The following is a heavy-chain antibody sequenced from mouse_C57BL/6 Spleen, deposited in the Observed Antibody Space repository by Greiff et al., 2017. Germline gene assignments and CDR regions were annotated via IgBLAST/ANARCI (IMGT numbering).Heavy chain of an antibody. J-gene: IGHJ3*01. CDR2: ISSGSSTI. CDR1: GFTFSDYG. CDR3: ARGGLRLAWFAY. V-gene: IGHV5-17*01. Sequence: EVQLVESGGGLVKPGGSLKLSCAASGFTFSDYGMHWVRQAPEKGLEWVAYISSGSSTIYYADTVKGRFTISRDNAKNTLFLQMTSLRSEDTAMYYCARGGLRLAWFAYWGQGTLVTVSA. D-gene: IGHD2-4*01.